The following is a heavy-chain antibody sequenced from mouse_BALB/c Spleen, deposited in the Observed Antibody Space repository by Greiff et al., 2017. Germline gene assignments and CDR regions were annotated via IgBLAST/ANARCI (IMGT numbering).Heavy chain of an antibody. CDR2: IDPFNGGT. D-gene: IGHD1-1*02. CDR3: ARLEDLNYGYFDV. CDR1: GYSFTSYY. V-gene: IGHV1-28*01. Sequence: VQLQQSGPELMKPGASVKISCKASGYSFTSYYMHWVKQSHGKSLEWIGYIDPFNGGTSYNQKFKGKATLTVDKSSSTAYMHLSSLTSEDSAVYYFARLEDLNYGYFDVWGAGTTVTVSS. J-gene: IGHJ1*01.